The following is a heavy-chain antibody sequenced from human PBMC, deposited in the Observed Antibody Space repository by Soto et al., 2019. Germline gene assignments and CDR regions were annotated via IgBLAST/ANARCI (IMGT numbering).Heavy chain of an antibody. Sequence: SETLSLTCTVSVGSISSYYWSWIRQPPGKGLEWIGYIYYSGSTNYNPSLKSRVTISVDTSKNQFSLKLSSVTAADTAVYYCARGYYDSSGYYYFDYWGQGTLVTVSS. D-gene: IGHD3-22*01. J-gene: IGHJ4*02. CDR2: IYYSGST. CDR1: VGSISSYY. V-gene: IGHV4-59*01. CDR3: ARGYYDSSGYYYFDY.